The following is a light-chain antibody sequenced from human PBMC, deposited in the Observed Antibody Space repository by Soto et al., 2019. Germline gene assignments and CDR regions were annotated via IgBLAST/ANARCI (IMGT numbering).Light chain of an antibody. CDR3: SSYSISTAYL. CDR1: SNDVGIYNY. Sequence: QSALTQPASVSGSPGQSITISCTGTSNDVGIYNYVSWYQQHPGKAPKLMIYEVTNRPSGVSDRFSGSKSDNTASLTISGLQAEDEADYFCSSYSISTAYLFGTGTKVTVL. CDR2: EVT. V-gene: IGLV2-14*01. J-gene: IGLJ1*01.